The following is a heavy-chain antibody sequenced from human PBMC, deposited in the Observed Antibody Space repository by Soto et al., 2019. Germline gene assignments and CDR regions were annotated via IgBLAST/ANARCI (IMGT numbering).Heavy chain of an antibody. CDR3: ARISCSGDTCCYGMDV. CDR2: IYPGDSDT. J-gene: IGHJ6*02. D-gene: IGHD2-15*01. Sequence: GESLKISCKGSGYSFTSYWIAWVRQMPGKGLEWMGIIYPGDSDTRYRPSFQGQVTISADKSISTAFLQWSSMKASDTAMYYCARISCSGDTCCYGMDVWGQGTTVTVSS. V-gene: IGHV5-51*01. CDR1: GYSFTSYW.